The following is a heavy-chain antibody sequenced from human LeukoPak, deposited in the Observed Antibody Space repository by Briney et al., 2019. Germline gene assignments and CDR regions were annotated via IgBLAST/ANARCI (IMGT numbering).Heavy chain of an antibody. CDR2: IHYSGST. CDR3: ARWRDYYDSNGYSYWYCDL. D-gene: IGHD3-22*01. V-gene: IGHV4-59*01. Sequence: SETLSLTCTVSGGSISNYYWNWIRQPPGKGLEWIGHIHYSGSTNYNSSLKSGVSISVHTPKNQFSLKLSSVTGADTAVYYCARWRDYYDSNGYSYWYCDLWGRGTLVTVSA. J-gene: IGHJ2*01. CDR1: GGSISNYY.